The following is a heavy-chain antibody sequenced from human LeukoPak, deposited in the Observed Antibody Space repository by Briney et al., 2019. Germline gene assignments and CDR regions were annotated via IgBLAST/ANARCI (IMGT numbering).Heavy chain of an antibody. CDR1: GYTFTAYA. J-gene: IGHJ3*02. D-gene: IGHD1-1*01. Sequence: ASVKVSCKASGYTFTAYALHWMRQAPGQRLEWMGWINAGNGNTQYSRKFQGRVTITRDTSASTAYMELSSLRSEDTAVYYCARGNEAFDIWGQGTMVTVSS. V-gene: IGHV1-3*01. CDR2: INAGNGNT. CDR3: ARGNEAFDI.